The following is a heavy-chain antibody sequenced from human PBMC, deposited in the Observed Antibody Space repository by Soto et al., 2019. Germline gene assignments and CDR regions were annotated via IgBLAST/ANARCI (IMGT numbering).Heavy chain of an antibody. CDR2: ISAYNGNT. CDR1: GYTFTSYG. V-gene: IGHV1-18*04. D-gene: IGHD3-22*01. CDR3: ARDSVVVIKFQIYYYGMEV. J-gene: IGHJ6*02. Sequence: ASVKVSCKASGYTFTSYGISWFRQAPGQGLEWMGWISAYNGNTNYAQKLQGRVTMTTDTSTSTAYMELRSLSSDDTAVYYCARDSVVVIKFQIYYYGMEVWGQGTTVTVSS.